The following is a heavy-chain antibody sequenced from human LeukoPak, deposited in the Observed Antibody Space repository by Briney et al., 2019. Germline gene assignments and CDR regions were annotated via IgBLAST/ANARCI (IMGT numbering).Heavy chain of an antibody. V-gene: IGHV3-23*01. CDR1: GFSFGVHA. Sequence: PGGSLRLSCAASGFSFGVHAMTWVRQAPGKGPEWVATIGGAAETFYADSVQRRFTISRDNTRYTLYLQMNRLRAEDSALYYCAKDWTSHNGVYDCLDFWGQGTQVTVSS. CDR2: IGGAAET. J-gene: IGHJ4*02. D-gene: IGHD3-16*01. CDR3: AKDWTSHNGVYDCLDF.